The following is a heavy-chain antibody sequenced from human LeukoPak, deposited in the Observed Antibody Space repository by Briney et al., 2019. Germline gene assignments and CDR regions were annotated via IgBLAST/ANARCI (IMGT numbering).Heavy chain of an antibody. CDR3: ARGYSGYDFLDYYYYMDV. Sequence: SGGSLRLSCAASGFTVSSNYMSWVRQAPGKGLEWVSVIYSGGSTYYADSVKGRFPISRDNSKNTLYLQMNSLRAEDTAVYYCARGYSGYDFLDYYYYMDVWGKGTTVTVSS. CDR1: GFTVSSNY. J-gene: IGHJ6*03. D-gene: IGHD5-12*01. CDR2: IYSGGST. V-gene: IGHV3-53*01.